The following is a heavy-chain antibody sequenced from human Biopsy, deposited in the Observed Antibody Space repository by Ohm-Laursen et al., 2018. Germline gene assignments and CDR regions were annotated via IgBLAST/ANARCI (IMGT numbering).Heavy chain of an antibody. Sequence: SQTLSLTCTLSGDSITRSYWSWIRQSPGKGLGWIGYVYYTGSTDYNPSLQSRVTISVDTSKNHFSLRLRSVTPADTAIYYCARDRGYYSDRTVPGYFDLWGRGTLVTVSS. CDR3: ARDRGYYSDRTVPGYFDL. D-gene: IGHD3-22*01. J-gene: IGHJ2*01. CDR2: VYYTGST. V-gene: IGHV4-59*01. CDR1: GDSITRSY.